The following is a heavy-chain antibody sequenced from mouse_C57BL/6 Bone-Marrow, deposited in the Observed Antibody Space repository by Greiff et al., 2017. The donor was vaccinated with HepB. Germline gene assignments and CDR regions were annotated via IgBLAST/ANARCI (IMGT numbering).Heavy chain of an antibody. CDR3: ARDDWDDWYFDV. V-gene: IGHV5-12*01. D-gene: IGHD4-1*01. Sequence: DVKLVESGGGLVQPGGSLKLSCAASGFTFSDYYMYWVRQTPEKRLEWVEYISNGGGSTYYPDTVKGRITISRDNTKNTLYLQMRRLKSEDTAMYYCARDDWDDWYFDVWGTGTTVTVSS. CDR2: ISNGGGST. CDR1: GFTFSDYY. J-gene: IGHJ1*03.